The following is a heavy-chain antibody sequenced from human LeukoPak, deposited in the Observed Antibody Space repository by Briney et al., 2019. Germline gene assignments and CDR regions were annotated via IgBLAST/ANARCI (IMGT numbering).Heavy chain of an antibody. D-gene: IGHD6-13*01. Sequence: GGSLRLSCAASGFTFSSYAMSWVRQAPGKGLEWVSAISGSGGSTYYADSVKGRFTISRDNSKNTLYLQLNSLRAEDTAVYYCATERDSSWTFDSWGQGTLVTVSS. J-gene: IGHJ4*02. CDR2: ISGSGGST. V-gene: IGHV3-23*01. CDR1: GFTFSSYA. CDR3: ATERDSSWTFDS.